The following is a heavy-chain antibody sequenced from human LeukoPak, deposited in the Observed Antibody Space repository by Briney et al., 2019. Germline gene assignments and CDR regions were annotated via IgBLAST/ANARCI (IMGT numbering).Heavy chain of an antibody. V-gene: IGHV1-69*04. J-gene: IGHJ4*02. CDR2: IIPILGIA. D-gene: IGHD5-18*01. CDR1: GGTFSSYA. Sequence: SVKVSCKASGGTFSSYAISWVRQAPGQGLEWMGRIIPILGIANYAQKFQGRVTITADKSTSTAYMELSSLRSEDTAVYYCARDPVDTAMVHPFYFDYWGQGTQVAVSS. CDR3: ARDPVDTAMVHPFYFDY.